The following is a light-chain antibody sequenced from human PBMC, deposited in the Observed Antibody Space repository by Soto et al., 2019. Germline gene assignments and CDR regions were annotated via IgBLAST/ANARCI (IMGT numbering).Light chain of an antibody. V-gene: IGLV2-8*01. CDR2: EVS. Sequence: LTQPPSASGSPGQPVTIFCTGTSSDVGDYNYVSWYQQHPGKAPKLMIYEVSKRPSGVPDRFSGSKSGNTASLTVSGLQAEDEADYYCSSYAGSNNYVFGTGTKVTVL. CDR1: SSDVGDYNY. CDR3: SSYAGSNNYV. J-gene: IGLJ1*01.